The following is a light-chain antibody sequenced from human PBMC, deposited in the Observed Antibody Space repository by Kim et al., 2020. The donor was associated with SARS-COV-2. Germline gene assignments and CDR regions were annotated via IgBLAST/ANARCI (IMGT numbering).Light chain of an antibody. CDR1: SSDIGGYNF. J-gene: IGLJ2*01. CDR2: EVN. CDR3: SLYAGRQNLV. V-gene: IGLV2-8*01. Sequence: QSALTQPPSASGSPGQSVTISCTGTSSDIGGYNFVAWYQQHPGKAPKVMIYEVNKRPSGVPDRFSGSKSGNTASLTVSGLQAEDEADYYCSLYAGRQNLVFGGGTQLTVL.